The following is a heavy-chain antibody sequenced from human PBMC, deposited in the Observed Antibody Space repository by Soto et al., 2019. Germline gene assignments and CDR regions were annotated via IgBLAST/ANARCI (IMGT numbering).Heavy chain of an antibody. V-gene: IGHV3-66*01. CDR2: IYSGGST. Sequence: GSLRLSCAASGFTVSSNYMSWVRQAPGKGLEWVSVIYSGGSTYYADSVKGRFTISRDNSKNTLYLQMNSLRAEDTAVYYCASPHPGSSSWTDAFDIWGQGTMVTVSS. J-gene: IGHJ3*02. CDR3: ASPHPGSSSWTDAFDI. D-gene: IGHD6-13*01. CDR1: GFTVSSNY.